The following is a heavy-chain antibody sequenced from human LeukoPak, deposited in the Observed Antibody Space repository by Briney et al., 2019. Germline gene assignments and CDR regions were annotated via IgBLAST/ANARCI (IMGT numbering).Heavy chain of an antibody. Sequence: GGSLRLSCEASGLTLSNAWIHWVRQAPGKGLEWVGRMKSMVSGGTPDYAAPVRGRFTISRDDSKNTLYLQMNSLTTEDGAVYYCNTDFLWGQGTMVT. CDR2: MKSMVSGGTP. V-gene: IGHV3-15*01. CDR3: NTDFL. J-gene: IGHJ3*01. CDR1: GLTLSNAW.